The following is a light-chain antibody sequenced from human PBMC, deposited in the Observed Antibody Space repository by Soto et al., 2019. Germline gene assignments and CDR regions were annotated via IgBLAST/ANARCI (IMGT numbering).Light chain of an antibody. Sequence: QSALTQPASVSGSPGQSITISCTGTSSDVGSYNFVSWYRHHPDKAPKLIIYEDSERPSGVSNRFSGSKSGNTASLTISGLQAEDEADFYCCSYARSSTSLYVFGTGTKVTVL. CDR3: CSYARSSTSLYV. V-gene: IGLV2-23*01. CDR1: SSDVGSYNF. J-gene: IGLJ1*01. CDR2: EDS.